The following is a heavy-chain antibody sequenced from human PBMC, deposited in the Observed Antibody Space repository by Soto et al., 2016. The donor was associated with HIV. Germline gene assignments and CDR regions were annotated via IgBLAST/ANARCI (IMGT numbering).Heavy chain of an antibody. J-gene: IGHJ4*02. CDR1: GFTFSSYA. D-gene: IGHD3-22*01. Sequence: EVQLLESGGGLVQPGGSLRLPCAASGFTFSSYAMSWVRQAPGKGLEWVSYISGSGANTYYADSVKGRFTISRDNSNNTLYLQVNSLRAEDTAIYYCAKEIDSSGYYYFDYWGQGALVTVSS. CDR3: AKEIDSSGYYYFDY. CDR2: ISGSGANT. V-gene: IGHV3-23*01.